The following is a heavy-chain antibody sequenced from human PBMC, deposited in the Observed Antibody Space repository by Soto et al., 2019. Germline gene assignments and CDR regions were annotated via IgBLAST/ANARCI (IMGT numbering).Heavy chain of an antibody. CDR3: ARVQRDSSGYYPGY. CDR2: ISSSSSYI. CDR1: GFTFSSYS. V-gene: IGHV3-21*01. J-gene: IGHJ4*02. Sequence: GGSLRLSCAASGFTFSSYSMNWVRQAQGKGLEWVSSISSSSSYIYYAGSVKGRFTISRDNAKNSLYLQMNSLKTEDTAVYYCARVQRDSSGYYPGYWGQGTLVTVSS. D-gene: IGHD3-22*01.